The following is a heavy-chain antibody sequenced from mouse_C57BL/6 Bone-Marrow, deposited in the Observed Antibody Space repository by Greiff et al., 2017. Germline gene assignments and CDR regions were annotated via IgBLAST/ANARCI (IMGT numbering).Heavy chain of an antibody. CDR3: ARSTVVSHGDYFDY. CDR2: INPSNGGT. D-gene: IGHD1-1*01. CDR1: GYTFTSYW. J-gene: IGHJ2*01. V-gene: IGHV1-53*01. Sequence: QVQLQQSGTELVKPGASVKLSCKASGYTFTSYWMHWVKQRPGQGLEWIGNINPSNGGTNYNEKFKSKATLTVDKSSSTAYMQLSSLTSGDSAVYYCARSTVVSHGDYFDYWGQGTTLTVSS.